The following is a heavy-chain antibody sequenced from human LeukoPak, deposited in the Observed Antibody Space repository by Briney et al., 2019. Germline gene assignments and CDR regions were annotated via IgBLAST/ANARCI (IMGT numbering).Heavy chain of an antibody. V-gene: IGHV3-11*03. CDR1: GFTFSDYY. CDR2: ISSSSVYT. J-gene: IGHJ4*02. CDR3: VAAAGRDHFDY. Sequence: PGRSLRPSCAASGFTFSDYYMNWIRQAPGKGLEWVSYISSSSVYTNFADSVQGRFTISRDNAKTSLYLQMNSLRADDTAVYYCVAAAGRDHFDYWGQGALVTVSA. D-gene: IGHD6-13*01.